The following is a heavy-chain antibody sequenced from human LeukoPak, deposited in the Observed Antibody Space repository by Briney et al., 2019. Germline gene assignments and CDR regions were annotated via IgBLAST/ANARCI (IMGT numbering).Heavy chain of an antibody. CDR1: GHTFTSNY. CDR2: ISPSGGST. J-gene: IGHJ4*02. D-gene: IGHD3-22*01. CDR3: ARDPRGPTGYDSSGRDTFDY. V-gene: IGHV1-46*01. Sequence: ASVKVSCKAFGHTFTSNYMHWVRQAPGQGPEWMGVISPSGGSTTYAQKFQGRVTLTRDMSTSTDYLELSSLRSEDTAVYYCARDPRGPTGYDSSGRDTFDYWGQGTLVTVSS.